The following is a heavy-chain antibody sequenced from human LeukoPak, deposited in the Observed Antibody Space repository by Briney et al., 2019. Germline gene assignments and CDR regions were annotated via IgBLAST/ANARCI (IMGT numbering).Heavy chain of an antibody. CDR3: ARRPYYYDSSGYRDY. CDR2: IYYSGST. CDR1: GGSFSGYY. V-gene: IGHV4-34*01. Sequence: PSETLSLTCAVYGGSFSGYYWSWLRQPPGKGREWIGSIYYSGSTNYNPSLKSRVTISVDTSNNQFSLKLSSVTAADTAVYYCARRPYYYDSSGYRDYWGQGTPVTVSS. J-gene: IGHJ4*02. D-gene: IGHD3-22*01.